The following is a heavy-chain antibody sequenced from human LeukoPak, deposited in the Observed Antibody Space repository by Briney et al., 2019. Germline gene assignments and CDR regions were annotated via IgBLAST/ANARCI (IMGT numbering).Heavy chain of an antibody. CDR3: ARGPGGGSSSDFDY. D-gene: IGHD6-6*01. J-gene: IGHJ4*02. Sequence: SETLSLTCTVSGGSISSGSYYWSWIRQPAGKGLEWIGRIYTSGSTNYNPSLKSRVTISVDTSKNQFSLKLSSVTAADTAVYYCARGPGGGSSSDFDYWGQGTLVTVSS. CDR2: IYTSGST. CDR1: GGSISSGSYY. V-gene: IGHV4-61*02.